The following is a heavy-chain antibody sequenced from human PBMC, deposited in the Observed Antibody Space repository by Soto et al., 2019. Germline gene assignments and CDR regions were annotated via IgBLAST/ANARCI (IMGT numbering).Heavy chain of an antibody. Sequence: GASVKVSCKASGYTFTGYYMHWVRQAPGQGLEWMGWINPNSGGTNYAQKFQGRVTMTRDTSISTAYMELSRLRSDDTAVYYCARDLGYYDSSSFDYWGQGTLVTVSS. D-gene: IGHD3-22*01. V-gene: IGHV1-2*02. J-gene: IGHJ4*02. CDR3: ARDLGYYDSSSFDY. CDR1: GYTFTGYY. CDR2: INPNSGGT.